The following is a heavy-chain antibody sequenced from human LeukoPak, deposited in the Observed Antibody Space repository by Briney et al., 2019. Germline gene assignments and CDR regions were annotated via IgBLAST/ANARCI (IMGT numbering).Heavy chain of an antibody. CDR3: ARSWGGSGSYWGNFDY. D-gene: IGHD3-10*01. CDR1: GYTFTSYD. Sequence: ASVKVSCKASGYTFTSYDINWVRQATGQGLEWMGWMNPNSGNTGYAQKFQGRVTMTRSTSISTAYMELSSLRSEDTAVYYCARSWGGSGSYWGNFDYWGQGTLVTVSS. J-gene: IGHJ4*02. V-gene: IGHV1-8*01. CDR2: MNPNSGNT.